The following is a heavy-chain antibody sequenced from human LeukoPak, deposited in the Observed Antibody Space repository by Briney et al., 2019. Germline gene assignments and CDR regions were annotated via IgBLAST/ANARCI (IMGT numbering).Heavy chain of an antibody. D-gene: IGHD6-19*01. Sequence: SETLSLTCAVYGGSFSGYYWSWIRQPPGKGLEWIGEINHSGSTNYNPSLKSRVTISVDRSKNQFSLKLSSVTAADTAVYYCARSYSSGWYGDAFDIWGQGTMVTVSS. CDR1: GGSFSGYY. V-gene: IGHV4-34*01. J-gene: IGHJ3*02. CDR3: ARSYSSGWYGDAFDI. CDR2: INHSGST.